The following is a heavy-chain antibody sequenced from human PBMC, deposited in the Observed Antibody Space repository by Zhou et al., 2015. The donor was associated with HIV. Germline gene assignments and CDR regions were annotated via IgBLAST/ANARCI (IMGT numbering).Heavy chain of an antibody. CDR3: ARVVLHYYGSGTLGHFDY. CDR2: IIPYFGTS. D-gene: IGHD3-10*01. CDR1: GGTFSTYG. V-gene: IGHV1-69*06. Sequence: QVQLVQSGAEVKKPGSSVRVSCKASGGTFSTYGISWVRQAPGQGLEWMGVIIPYFGTSNYPQRFQGRVTITADRSTSTAYMELSSLRSEDTAVYYCARVVLHYYGSGTLGHFDYWGQGTLVTVSS. J-gene: IGHJ4*02.